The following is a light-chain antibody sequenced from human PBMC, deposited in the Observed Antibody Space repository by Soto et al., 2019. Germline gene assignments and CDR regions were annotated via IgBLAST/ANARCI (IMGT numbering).Light chain of an antibody. CDR1: SGSIASNY. Sequence: NFMLTQPHSVSESPGKTVTISCTRSSGSIASNYVQWYQQRPGSAPTTVIYEDNQRPSGVPHRFSGSIDSSSNSASLTISGLKTEEEADYYCQSCDSINPHVVFGGGTKVTVL. J-gene: IGLJ2*01. CDR3: QSCDSINPHVV. CDR2: EDN. V-gene: IGLV6-57*04.